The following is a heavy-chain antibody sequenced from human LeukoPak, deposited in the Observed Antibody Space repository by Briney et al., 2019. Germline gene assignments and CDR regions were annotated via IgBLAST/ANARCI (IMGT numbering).Heavy chain of an antibody. CDR3: ARDGLGYCSSTSCRPFDY. V-gene: IGHV3-48*01. CDR1: GFTFSSYS. Sequence: GGSLRLSCAASGFTFSSYSMNWVRQAPGKGPEWVSYISSSSSTIYYADSVKGRFTISRDNAKNSLYLQMNCLRAEDTAVYYCARDGLGYCSSTSCRPFDYWGQGTLVTVSS. D-gene: IGHD2-2*01. CDR2: ISSSSSTI. J-gene: IGHJ4*02.